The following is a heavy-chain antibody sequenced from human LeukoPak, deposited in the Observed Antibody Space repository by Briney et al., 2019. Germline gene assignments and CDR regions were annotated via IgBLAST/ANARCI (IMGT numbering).Heavy chain of an antibody. CDR1: GFTFSSYW. J-gene: IGHJ5*02. V-gene: IGHV3-74*01. CDR3: ARGPVGLSALDA. Sequence: GGSLRLSCAASGFTFSSYWMHWVRQAPGKGLVWVSRINSDGSETVYPDSVKGRFTISRDNAKNTLYLQMDSLRVEDTAVYYRARGPVGLSALDAWGQGILVTVSP. CDR2: INSDGSET. D-gene: IGHD2-15*01.